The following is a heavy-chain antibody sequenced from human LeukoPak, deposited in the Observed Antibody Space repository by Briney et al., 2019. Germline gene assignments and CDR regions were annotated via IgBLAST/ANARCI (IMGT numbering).Heavy chain of an antibody. V-gene: IGHV3-23*01. Sequence: GVSLRLSCAASGFTVSAYAMAWVHQAPGKGLEWVSTIYDDNTYYADSVKGRFAISTDNSKNTLYLQMNSLRVEDTAVYFCAARKVRGVWFYLDYWGQGTLVTVSS. CDR3: AARKVRGVWFYLDY. CDR1: GFTVSAYA. D-gene: IGHD3-10*01. J-gene: IGHJ4*02. CDR2: IYDDNT.